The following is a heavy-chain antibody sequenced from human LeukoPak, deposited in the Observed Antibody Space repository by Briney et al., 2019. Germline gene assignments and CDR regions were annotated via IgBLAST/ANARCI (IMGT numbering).Heavy chain of an antibody. CDR1: GFTFSNYD. CDR2: ITSSGSAM. CDR3: ARGGLLVFDY. Sequence: PGGSLRLSCAASGFTFSNYDMNWVRRAPGKGLEWVSYITSSGSAMYYADSVKGRFTISRDNAKNSLYLQMDSLGAEDTAVYYCARGGLLVFDYWGQGTLVTVSS. V-gene: IGHV3-48*03. J-gene: IGHJ4*02.